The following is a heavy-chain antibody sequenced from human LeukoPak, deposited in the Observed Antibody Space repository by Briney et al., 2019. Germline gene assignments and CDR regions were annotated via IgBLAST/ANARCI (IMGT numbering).Heavy chain of an antibody. V-gene: IGHV4-4*07. CDR2: IYTSGST. J-gene: IGHJ4*02. D-gene: IGHD6-19*01. CDR1: GGSFSGYY. CDR3: ARDGSSGWYANFDY. Sequence: SETLSLTCAVYGGSFSGYYWSWIRQPAGKGLEWIGRIYTSGSTNYNPSLKSRVTMSVDTSKNQFSLKLSSVTAADTAVYYCARDGSSGWYANFDYWGQGTLVTVSS.